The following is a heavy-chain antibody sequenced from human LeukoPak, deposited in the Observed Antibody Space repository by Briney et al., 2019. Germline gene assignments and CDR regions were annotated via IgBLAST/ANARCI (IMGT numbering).Heavy chain of an antibody. CDR1: GFTFSSYA. D-gene: IGHD3-22*01. CDR2: ISGSDGST. V-gene: IGHV3-23*01. CDR3: AKRTRYYYDSSGGDY. J-gene: IGHJ4*02. Sequence: PGGSLGLSCAASGFTFSSYAMSWVRQAPGKGLEWVSAISGSDGSTYYADSVKGRFTISRDNSKNTLYLQMNSLRAEDTAVYYCAKRTRYYYDSSGGDYWGQGTLVTVSS.